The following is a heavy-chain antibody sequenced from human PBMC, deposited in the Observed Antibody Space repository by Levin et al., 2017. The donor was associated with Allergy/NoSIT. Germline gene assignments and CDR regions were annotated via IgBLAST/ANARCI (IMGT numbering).Heavy chain of an antibody. J-gene: IGHJ4*02. CDR3: AKRVAAGGMKNYYFDY. Sequence: GGSLRLSCAASGFTFDDYAMHWVRQAPGKGLEWVSGISWNSDSIAYADSVRGRFTISRDNAKNSLYLQMNTLRAEDTALYYCAKRVAAGGMKNYYFDYWGQGTPVTVPS. CDR2: ISWNSDSI. D-gene: IGHD6-13*01. CDR1: GFTFDDYA. V-gene: IGHV3-9*01.